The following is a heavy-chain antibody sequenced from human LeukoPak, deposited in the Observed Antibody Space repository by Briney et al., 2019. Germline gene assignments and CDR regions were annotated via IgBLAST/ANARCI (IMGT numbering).Heavy chain of an antibody. CDR1: KFNFA. CDR3: AKGHFASSSFFDY. V-gene: IGHV3-23*01. D-gene: IGHD6-6*01. CDR2: ISGSGDAT. Sequence: GGSLRLPCAASKFNFAMSWVRQTADKRLEWFSAISGSGDATFYTDSVKGRFTISRDNSKNTLYLQMNNLRVEDTAVYYCAKGHFASSSFFDYWGQGTLVTVSS. J-gene: IGHJ4*02.